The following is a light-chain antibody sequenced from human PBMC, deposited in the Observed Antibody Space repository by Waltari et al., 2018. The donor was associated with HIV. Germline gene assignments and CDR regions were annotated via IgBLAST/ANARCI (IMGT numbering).Light chain of an antibody. CDR3: QQYGSSPFT. Sequence: EIVLPPSPGTLSLSPGASAPLSCRTSQSVSSGYLAWYQQKPGQAPRPLISGASRRATGNPDRFSGSGYGTDFTLTISRLEPEDFAVYYCQQYGSSPFTFGPGTKVHIK. V-gene: IGKV3-20*01. CDR1: QSVSSGY. CDR2: GAS. J-gene: IGKJ3*01.